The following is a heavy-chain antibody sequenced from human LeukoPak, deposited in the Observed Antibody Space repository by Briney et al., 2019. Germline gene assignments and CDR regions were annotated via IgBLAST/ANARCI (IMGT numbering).Heavy chain of an antibody. CDR2: IKTDGSGT. CDR3: VREGYYGSAALYS. J-gene: IGHJ5*01. CDR1: GFSFSTYY. D-gene: IGHD3-10*01. V-gene: IGHV3-74*01. Sequence: GGSLRLSCAASGFSFSTYYMHWVRQAPGKGLMWVSGIKTDGSGTSYADSVKGRFTISRDNAKNTLYLQMNSLRAEDTAVYYCVREGYYGSAALYSWGHGTLVTVSS.